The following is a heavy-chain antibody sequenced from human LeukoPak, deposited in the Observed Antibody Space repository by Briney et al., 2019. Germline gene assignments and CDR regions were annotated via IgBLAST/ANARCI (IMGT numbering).Heavy chain of an antibody. CDR2: IYSGGST. CDR3: ARSGQLPYYMDV. J-gene: IGHJ6*03. D-gene: IGHD2-2*01. Sequence: GGSLRLSCAASGFTVSNNYMNWVRQAPGKGLEWVSVIYSGGSTSYADSVKGRFTISRDNSKNTLYLQMNSLRAEDTAVYYCARSGQLPYYMDVWGKGTTVTVSS. CDR1: GFTVSNNY. V-gene: IGHV3-53*01.